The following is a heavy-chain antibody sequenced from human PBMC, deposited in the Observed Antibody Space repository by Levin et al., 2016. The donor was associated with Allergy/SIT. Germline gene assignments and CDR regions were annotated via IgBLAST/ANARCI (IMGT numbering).Heavy chain of an antibody. Sequence: VRQAPGKGLEWVSAISGSGGSTYYADSVKGRFTISRDNSKNTLYLQMNSLRAEDTAVYYCASTPGIAVAGRFDYWGQGTLVTVSS. D-gene: IGHD6-19*01. CDR2: ISGSGGST. V-gene: IGHV3-23*01. J-gene: IGHJ4*02. CDR3: ASTPGIAVAGRFDY.